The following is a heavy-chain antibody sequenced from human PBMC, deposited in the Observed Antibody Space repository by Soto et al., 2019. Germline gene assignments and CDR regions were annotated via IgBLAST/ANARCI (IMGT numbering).Heavy chain of an antibody. V-gene: IGHV4-61*03. Sequence: PXQTLPRPFTVSGGSVSSGRHYWSWIRQPPGKGLEWIGNIYYSGITKYNPSLKSRVTISVDRSRNHFSLNLRSVNTADTALYYCARDTSYDFWSGYVGFDTWGQGTLVTISS. CDR2: IYYSGIT. CDR1: GGSVSSGRHY. D-gene: IGHD3-3*01. CDR3: ARDTSYDFWSGYVGFDT. J-gene: IGHJ5*02.